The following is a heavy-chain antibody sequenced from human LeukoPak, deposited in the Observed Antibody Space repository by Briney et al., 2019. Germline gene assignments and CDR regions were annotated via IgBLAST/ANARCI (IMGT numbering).Heavy chain of an antibody. J-gene: IGHJ5*02. D-gene: IGHD3-10*01. V-gene: IGHV4-39*07. CDR1: GGSISSSSYY. Sequence: PSETLSLTCTVSGGSISSSSYYWGWIRQPPGKGLEWIGSIYYSGSTYYNPSLKSRVTISVDTSKNQFSLKLSSVTAADTAVYYCARGGHYGSGNDFRFDPWGQGTLVTVSS. CDR3: ARGGHYGSGNDFRFDP. CDR2: IYYSGST.